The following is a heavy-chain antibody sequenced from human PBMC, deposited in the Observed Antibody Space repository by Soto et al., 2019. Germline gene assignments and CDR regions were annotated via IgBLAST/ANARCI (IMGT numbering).Heavy chain of an antibody. D-gene: IGHD2-21*02. CDR1: GGSISSYY. J-gene: IGHJ4*02. CDR3: ARACCGDCYSDY. Sequence: QVQLQESGPGLVKPSETLSLTCTVSGGSISSYYWSWIRQPPGKGLEWIGYIYYSGSTNYNPSLKSRVTISVDTSKNQFSLKLSSVTAADTAVYYCARACCGDCYSDYWGQGTLVTVSS. V-gene: IGHV4-59*08. CDR2: IYYSGST.